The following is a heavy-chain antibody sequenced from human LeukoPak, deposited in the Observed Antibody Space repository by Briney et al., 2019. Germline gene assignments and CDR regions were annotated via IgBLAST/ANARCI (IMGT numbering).Heavy chain of an antibody. CDR2: MNPNSGNT. D-gene: IGHD6-13*01. CDR3: ARGWSSDSSSWYFEVYYYYGMDV. V-gene: IGHV1-8*01. Sequence: GASVKVSCKASGYTFTSYDINWVRQATGQGLEWMGWMNPNSGNTGYAQKFQGRVTMTRNTSISTAYMELSSLRSEDTAVYYCARGWSSDSSSWYFEVYYYYGMDVWGQGTTFTVSS. J-gene: IGHJ6*02. CDR1: GYTFTSYD.